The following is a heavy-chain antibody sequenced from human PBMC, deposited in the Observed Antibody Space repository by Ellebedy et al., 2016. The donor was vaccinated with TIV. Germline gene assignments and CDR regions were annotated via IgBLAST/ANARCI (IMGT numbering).Heavy chain of an antibody. Sequence: PGGSLRLSCAASGFTFSSYAMTWVRQAPGKGLEWISAISAGGDTAYYAGSVTGRFTISRDNSMNTLYLPMSNLRAEDTAVYYCARGDIVSGSFYDYWGQGTLVTVSS. V-gene: IGHV3-23*01. J-gene: IGHJ4*02. CDR2: ISAGGDTA. D-gene: IGHD3-10*01. CDR3: ARGDIVSGSFYDY. CDR1: GFTFSSYA.